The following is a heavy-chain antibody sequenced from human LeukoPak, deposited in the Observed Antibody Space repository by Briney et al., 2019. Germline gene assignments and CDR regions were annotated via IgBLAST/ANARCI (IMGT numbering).Heavy chain of an antibody. J-gene: IGHJ6*03. Sequence: SETLSLTCTVSGGSISSYYWSWIRKPPGKGLEWIGYIYYSGSTNYNPSLKSRVTISVDTSKNQFSLKLSSVTAADTAVYYCASFYCSGGSCYQYYYYYYMDVWGKGTTVTISS. D-gene: IGHD2-15*01. V-gene: IGHV4-59*08. CDR2: IYYSGST. CDR1: GGSISSYY. CDR3: ASFYCSGGSCYQYYYYYYMDV.